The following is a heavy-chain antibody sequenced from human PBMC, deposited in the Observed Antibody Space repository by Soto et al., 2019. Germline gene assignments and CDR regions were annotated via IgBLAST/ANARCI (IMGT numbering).Heavy chain of an antibody. CDR2: IIPIFGTA. J-gene: IGHJ6*02. Sequence: QVQLVQSGAEVKKPGSSVKVSCTASGGTFSSYAISWVRQAPGQGLEWMGGIIPIFGTANYAQKFQGRVTITADESTSTGYMEVSSLRSEDTAVYYCARHGQLVSLYYYYGMDVWGQGTTVTVSS. D-gene: IGHD6-6*01. V-gene: IGHV1-69*01. CDR1: GGTFSSYA. CDR3: ARHGQLVSLYYYYGMDV.